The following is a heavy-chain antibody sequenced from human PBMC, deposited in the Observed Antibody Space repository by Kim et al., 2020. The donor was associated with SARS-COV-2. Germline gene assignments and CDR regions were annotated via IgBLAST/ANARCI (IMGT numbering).Heavy chain of an antibody. CDR1: GFTFSSYW. CDR2: IKQDGSEK. V-gene: IGHV3-7*01. CDR3: ARDLPPPLIAAADIFDY. J-gene: IGHJ4*02. Sequence: GGSLRLSCAASGFTFSSYWMSWVRQAPGKGLEWVANIKQDGSEKYYVDSVKGRFTISRDNAKNSLYLQMNSLRAEDTAVYYCARDLPPPLIAAADIFDYWGQGTLVTVSS. D-gene: IGHD6-13*01.